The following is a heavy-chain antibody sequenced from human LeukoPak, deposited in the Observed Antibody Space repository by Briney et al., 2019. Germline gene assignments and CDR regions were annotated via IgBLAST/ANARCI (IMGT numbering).Heavy chain of an antibody. CDR2: IYYSGST. J-gene: IGHJ6*03. CDR1: GGSISSSSYY. Sequence: SETLSLTCTVSGGSISSSSYYWGWIRQPPGKGLEWIGGIYYSGSTYYNPSLKSRVTISVDTSKNQFSLKLSSVTAADTAVYYCAREVGYCSSTSCPAIYYYYYYMDVWGKGTTVTVSS. D-gene: IGHD2-2*01. CDR3: AREVGYCSSTSCPAIYYYYYYMDV. V-gene: IGHV4-39*02.